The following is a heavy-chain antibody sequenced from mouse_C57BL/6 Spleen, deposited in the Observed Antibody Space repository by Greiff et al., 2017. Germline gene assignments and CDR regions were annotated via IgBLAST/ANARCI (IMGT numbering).Heavy chain of an antibody. J-gene: IGHJ4*01. Sequence: EVQLQQSGPELVKPGASVKISCKASGYTFTDYYMNWVKQSHGKSLEWIGDINPNNGGTSYNQKFKGKATLTVDKSSSTAYMELCSLTSEDSAVYYCARLHYGYDFYAMDYWGQGTSVTVSS. V-gene: IGHV1-26*01. CDR1: GYTFTDYY. CDR3: ARLHYGYDFYAMDY. CDR2: INPNNGGT. D-gene: IGHD2-2*01.